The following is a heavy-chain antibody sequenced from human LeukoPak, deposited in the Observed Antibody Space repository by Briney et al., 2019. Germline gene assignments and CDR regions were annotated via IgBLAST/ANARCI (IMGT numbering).Heavy chain of an antibody. CDR2: ISTSGSTK. D-gene: IGHD1-26*01. CDR3: ARVWWELPQGFDY. J-gene: IGHJ4*02. CDR1: GFTFSSYE. V-gene: IGHV3-48*03. Sequence: GGSLRLSCAASGFTFSSYEMNWVRQAPGKGLEWISQISTSGSTKTYADSVKGRFTISRDNAKNSLYLQVNDLRAEDTAIYYCARVWWELPQGFDYWGQGTLVTVSS.